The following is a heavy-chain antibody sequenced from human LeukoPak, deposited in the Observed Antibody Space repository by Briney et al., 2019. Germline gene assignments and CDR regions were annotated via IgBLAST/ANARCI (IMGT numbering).Heavy chain of an antibody. D-gene: IGHD5-24*01. Sequence: ASVKVSCKASGYTFTSYGISWVRQAPGQGLEWMGWISAYNGNTNYAQKLQGRVTMTTDTSTSTAYMELRSLRSDDTAVYYCARDWASGRDGYDQIYFFDFWGQGTLVTVSS. CDR2: ISAYNGNT. CDR3: ARDWASGRDGYDQIYFFDF. V-gene: IGHV1-18*01. J-gene: IGHJ4*02. CDR1: GYTFTSYG.